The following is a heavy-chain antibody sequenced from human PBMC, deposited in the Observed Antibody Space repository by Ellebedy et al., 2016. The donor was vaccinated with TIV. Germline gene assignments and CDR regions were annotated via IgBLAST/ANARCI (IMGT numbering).Heavy chain of an antibody. Sequence: MPSETLSLTCTVSGGSISPYYWSWIRQPPGKGLEWIGYISYSGSTNYNPSLKSRVTISADTSKNQFSLKLSSVTAADTAVYYCARHNWGYWYFDLWGRGTLVTVSS. J-gene: IGHJ2*01. D-gene: IGHD7-27*01. CDR2: ISYSGST. CDR3: ARHNWGYWYFDL. V-gene: IGHV4-59*08. CDR1: GGSISPYY.